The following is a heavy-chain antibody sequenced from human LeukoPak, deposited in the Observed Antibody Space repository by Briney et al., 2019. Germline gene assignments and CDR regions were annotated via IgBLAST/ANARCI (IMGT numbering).Heavy chain of an antibody. V-gene: IGHV3-33*01. CDR2: IWYDGSNK. Sequence: GGSLRLSCAASGFTFSSYGMHWVRQAPGKGLEWVAVIWYDGSNKYYADSVKGRSTISRDNSKNTLYLQMNSLRAEDTAVYYCARDHRAYYDILTVYAYFDYWGQGTLVTVSS. J-gene: IGHJ4*02. CDR3: ARDHRAYYDILTVYAYFDY. D-gene: IGHD3-9*01. CDR1: GFTFSSYG.